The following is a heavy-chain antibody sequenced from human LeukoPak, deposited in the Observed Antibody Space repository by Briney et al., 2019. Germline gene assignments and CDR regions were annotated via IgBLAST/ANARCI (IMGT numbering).Heavy chain of an antibody. CDR2: INHSGST. CDR3: ASRTPAVAPFFDY. Sequence: SETLSLTCAVNGGSFSGYYWSWIHQPPGKGLEWVGEINHSGSTNYNPSLKSRVTISVDTSKNQFSLKLSSVTAADTAVHYCASRTPAVAPFFDYWGQGTLVTVSS. V-gene: IGHV4-34*01. J-gene: IGHJ4*02. CDR1: GGSFSGYY. D-gene: IGHD6-19*01.